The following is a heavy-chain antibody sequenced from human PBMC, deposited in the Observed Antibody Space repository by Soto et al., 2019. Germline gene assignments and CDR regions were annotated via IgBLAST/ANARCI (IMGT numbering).Heavy chain of an antibody. CDR2: IYHSGST. CDR1: GGSIISSNL. Sequence: SETLSLTCAVSGGSIISSNLWNWVRQPPGKGLEWIGEIYHSGSTYYKPSLKSRVAMSVDTSKNQFSLKLTSATAADTAVYYCARRDWSGSTSHFYFDYWGQGVLVTVSS. J-gene: IGHJ4*02. CDR3: ARRDWSGSTSHFYFDY. V-gene: IGHV4-4*02. D-gene: IGHD3-9*01.